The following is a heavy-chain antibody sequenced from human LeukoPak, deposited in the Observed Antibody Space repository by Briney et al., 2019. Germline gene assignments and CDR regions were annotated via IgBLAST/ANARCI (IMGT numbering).Heavy chain of an antibody. D-gene: IGHD1-26*01. J-gene: IGHJ6*03. V-gene: IGHV3-23*01. CDR3: AKDQGYSGQVNYYYYMDV. CDR2: ISGSGGST. Sequence: PGGSLRLSCAASGFTFSSYAMSWVRQAPGKGLEWVSAISGSGGSTYYADSVKGRFTISRDNSKNTLYLQMNSLRAEDTAVYYCAKDQGYSGQVNYYYYMDVWGKGTTVTVSS. CDR1: GFTFSSYA.